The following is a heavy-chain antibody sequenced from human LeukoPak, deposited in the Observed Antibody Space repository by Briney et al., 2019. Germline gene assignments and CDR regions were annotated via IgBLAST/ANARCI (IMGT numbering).Heavy chain of an antibody. Sequence: GGSLRLSCAASGFTFSSYEMNWVRQAPGKGLEWVSYISGSGSTIYYADSVKGRFTISRDNAKNSLYLQMNSLRAEDTAVYYCVRAYHSSGWYRIDYWGQRTLVTVSS. CDR3: VRAYHSSGWYRIDY. CDR1: GFTFSSYE. J-gene: IGHJ4*02. CDR2: ISGSGSTI. D-gene: IGHD6-19*01. V-gene: IGHV3-48*03.